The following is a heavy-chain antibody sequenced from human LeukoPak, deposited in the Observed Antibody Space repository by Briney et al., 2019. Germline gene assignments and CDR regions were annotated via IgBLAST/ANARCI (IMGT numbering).Heavy chain of an antibody. J-gene: IGHJ4*02. V-gene: IGHV4-39*01. CDR3: ARHWSY. Sequence: SETLSLTCTVSGGSITNNKYYWGWIRQPPGKGLEWIASIYYSGSTYYNPSRNSRVSISVDTSNNQFSLKLNSVTAADTAVYYCARHWSYWGQGTLVTVSS. CDR2: IYYSGST. CDR1: GGSITNNKYY.